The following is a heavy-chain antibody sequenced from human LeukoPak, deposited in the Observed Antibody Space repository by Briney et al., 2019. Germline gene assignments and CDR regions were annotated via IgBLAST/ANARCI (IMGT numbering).Heavy chain of an antibody. V-gene: IGHV3-21*01. D-gene: IGHD4-17*01. J-gene: IGHJ4*02. CDR3: ARLNYGDPHFDY. CDR2: ISSSSSYI. CDR1: GFTFSSYS. Sequence: PGGSLRLSCAASGFTFSSYSMNWVRQAPGKGLEWVSSISSSSSYIHYADSVKGRFTISRDNAKNSLYLQMNSLRAEDTAVYYCARLNYGDPHFDYWGQGTLVTVSS.